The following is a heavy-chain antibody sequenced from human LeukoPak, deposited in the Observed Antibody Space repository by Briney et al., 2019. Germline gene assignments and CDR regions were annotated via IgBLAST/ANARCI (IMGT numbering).Heavy chain of an antibody. CDR1: GGSISSYH. V-gene: IGHV4-59*01. CDR3: AREGGGNFDY. D-gene: IGHD3-16*01. Sequence: SETLSLTCTVSGGSISSYHWSWLRQPPGKGLEWIGYIYYSGSTNYNPSLKSRVTISVDTSKNQFSLKLSSVTAADTAVYYCAREGGGNFDYWGQGTLVTVSS. J-gene: IGHJ4*02. CDR2: IYYSGST.